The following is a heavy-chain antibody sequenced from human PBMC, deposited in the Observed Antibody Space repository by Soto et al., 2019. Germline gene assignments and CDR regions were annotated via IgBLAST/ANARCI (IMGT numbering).Heavy chain of an antibody. CDR2: INAGNGNT. V-gene: IGHV1-3*01. J-gene: IGHJ6*02. CDR3: ARAPGVVIKVYGMDV. D-gene: IGHD3-3*01. Sequence: GASVKVSCKASGYTFTSYAMHWVRQAPGQRLEWMGWINAGNGNTKYSQKFQGRVTITRDTSASTAYMELSSLRSEDTAVYYCARAPGVVIKVYGMDVWGQGTTVTVSS. CDR1: GYTFTSYA.